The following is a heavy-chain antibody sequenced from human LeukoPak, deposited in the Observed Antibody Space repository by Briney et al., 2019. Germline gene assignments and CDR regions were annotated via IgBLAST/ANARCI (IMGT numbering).Heavy chain of an antibody. Sequence: SETLSLTCTVSGGSISSSTYYWAWIRQSPGKGLEWIGSITYSGSTYYNPSLESRVTISVDTSKNQFSLRLISVTAVDTAVCYCARQGVGATDCWGQGTLVTVSS. V-gene: IGHV4-39*01. J-gene: IGHJ4*02. CDR3: ARQGVGATDC. CDR2: ITYSGST. D-gene: IGHD1-26*01. CDR1: GGSISSSTYY.